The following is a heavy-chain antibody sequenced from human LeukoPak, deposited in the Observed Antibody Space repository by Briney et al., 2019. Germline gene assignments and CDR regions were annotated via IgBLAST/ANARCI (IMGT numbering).Heavy chain of an antibody. Sequence: GGSLRLSCAASGFTFSSYWMSWVRQAPGKGLEWVANIKQDGSEKYYADSVKGRFTISRDNSKNTLYLQMNSLRAEDTAVYYCARANVAPLTWLQARFDTYEFDYWGQGTLVTVSS. V-gene: IGHV3-7*01. CDR2: IKQDGSEK. CDR3: ARANVAPLTWLQARFDTYEFDY. J-gene: IGHJ4*02. CDR1: GFTFSSYW. D-gene: IGHD5-24*01.